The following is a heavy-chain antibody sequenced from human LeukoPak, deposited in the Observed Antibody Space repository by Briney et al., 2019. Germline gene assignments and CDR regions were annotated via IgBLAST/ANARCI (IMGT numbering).Heavy chain of an antibody. CDR1: GYRFTSYW. CDR2: IYPGCSDT. CDR3: ARVFTSGYDSPQARFDY. Sequence: GEALKISCKGFGYRFTSYWIGWVRHMPGKGLEWMGIIYPGCSDTRYSPSFQGQVIISADKSIRTASLQWSSLKASDTAMYYCARVFTSGYDSPQARFDYWGQGTLVTVSS. J-gene: IGHJ4*02. D-gene: IGHD5-12*01. V-gene: IGHV5-51*01.